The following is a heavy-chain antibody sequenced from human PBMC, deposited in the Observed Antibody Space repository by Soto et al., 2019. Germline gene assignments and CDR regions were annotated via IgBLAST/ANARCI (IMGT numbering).Heavy chain of an antibody. J-gene: IGHJ5*02. Sequence: ASVKVSCKASGGTFSSYTISWVRQAPGQGLEWMGRIIPILGIANYAQKFQGRVTITADKSTSTAYMELSSLRSEDTAVYYCARDRLSGYDRDGVDPWGQGTLVTVSS. V-gene: IGHV1-69*04. CDR3: ARDRLSGYDRDGVDP. CDR1: GGTFSSYT. D-gene: IGHD5-12*01. CDR2: IIPILGIA.